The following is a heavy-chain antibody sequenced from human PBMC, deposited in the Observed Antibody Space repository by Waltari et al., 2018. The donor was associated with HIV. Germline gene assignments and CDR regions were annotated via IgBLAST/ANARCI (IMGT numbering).Heavy chain of an antibody. CDR1: GFTFSRHA. CDR3: AKRLYSSSSGFDY. J-gene: IGHJ4*02. D-gene: IGHD6-6*01. CDR2: ISGSGGGT. Sequence: EVQLLESGGGWVQPGGSLRLSCAASGFTFSRHAMTWVRQATGKGLEWVSGISGSGGGTYYADSVKGRFTISRDNSKNTLYLQMNSLRAEDTAVYYCAKRLYSSSSGFDYWGQGTLVTVSS. V-gene: IGHV3-23*01.